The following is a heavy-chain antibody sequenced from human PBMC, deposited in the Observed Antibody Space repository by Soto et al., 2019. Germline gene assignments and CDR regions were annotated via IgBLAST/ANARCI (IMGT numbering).Heavy chain of an antibody. V-gene: IGHV4-34*01. D-gene: IGHD6-6*01. CDR2: INHTGST. J-gene: IGHJ5*02. CDR3: ARAAIAASGRPWLDP. Sequence: QVQLQQWGAGLLKPSETLSLTCAVYGGSFGDYYWTWIRQPPGEGLEWIGEINHTGSTNSNPSLKSRVTISLDTSKNQYSLWLSSVTAADTAVYYCARAAIAASGRPWLDPWGQGTLVTVSS. CDR1: GGSFGDYY.